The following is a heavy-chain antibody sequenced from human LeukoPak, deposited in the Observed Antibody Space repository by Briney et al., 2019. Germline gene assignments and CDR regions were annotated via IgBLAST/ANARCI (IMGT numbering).Heavy chain of an antibody. D-gene: IGHD5-18*01. Sequence: SVKVSSKASGGTFSSYAISWVRQAPGQGLEWMGGIIPIFGTANYAQKFQGRVTITADESTSTAYMELSSLRSEDTAVYYCARDLCRYGYCYFDYWGQGTLVTVSS. CDR2: IIPIFGTA. CDR1: GGTFSSYA. V-gene: IGHV1-69*01. J-gene: IGHJ4*02. CDR3: ARDLCRYGYCYFDY.